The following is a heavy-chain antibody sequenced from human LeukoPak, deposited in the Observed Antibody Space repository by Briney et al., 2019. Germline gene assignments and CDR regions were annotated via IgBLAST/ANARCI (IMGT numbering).Heavy chain of an antibody. V-gene: IGHV1-24*01. CDR2: FDPEDGET. J-gene: IGHJ6*03. CDR3: ATAPLTVGLYYYYYMDV. D-gene: IGHD4-17*01. CDR1: GYTLTELS. Sequence: GASVKVSCKVSGYTLTELSMHWVRQAPGKGLEWMGGFDPEDGETIYAQKFQGRVTMTEDTSTDTAYMELSSLRSEDTAVYYCATAPLTVGLYYYYYMDVWGKGTTVTVSS.